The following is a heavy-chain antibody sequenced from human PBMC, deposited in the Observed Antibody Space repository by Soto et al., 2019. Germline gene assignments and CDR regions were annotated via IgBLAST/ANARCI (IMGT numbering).Heavy chain of an antibody. CDR3: ATVDTALALYFDY. CDR1: GFTVSGNY. J-gene: IGHJ4*02. D-gene: IGHD5-18*01. V-gene: IGHV3-53*01. CDR2: IYRGGGT. Sequence: PGGSLRLSCAASGFTVSGNYMAWVRQAPGKGLEWVSVIYRGGGTYYADSVKGRFTISRDNSKNTLYLQMNSLRTEDTAVYYCATVDTALALYFDYWGQGTLVTVSS.